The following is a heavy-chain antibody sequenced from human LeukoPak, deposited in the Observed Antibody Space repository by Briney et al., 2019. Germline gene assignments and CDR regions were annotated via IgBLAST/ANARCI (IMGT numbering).Heavy chain of an antibody. CDR3: ARVEGGSFDY. Sequence: GGSLRLSCAASGFTFSSYAMHWVRQAPSKGLEWVAVISYDGSNKYYADSVKGRFTISRDNSKNTLYLQMNSLRAEDTAVYYCARVEGGSFDYWGQGTLVTVSS. V-gene: IGHV3-30-3*01. CDR2: ISYDGSNK. J-gene: IGHJ4*02. D-gene: IGHD3-10*01. CDR1: GFTFSSYA.